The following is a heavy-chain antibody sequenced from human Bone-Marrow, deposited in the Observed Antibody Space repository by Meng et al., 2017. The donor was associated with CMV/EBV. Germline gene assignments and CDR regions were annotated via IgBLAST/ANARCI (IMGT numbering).Heavy chain of an antibody. D-gene: IGHD2-2*02. Sequence: GESLKISCAASGFTFSTYCMHWVRQATGKGLEWVTFIWFDGSNKFYADSVKGRFTISRDNSKNTLYLQMNSLRAEDTAVYYCAREIVVVPAAIYYYYGMDVWGQGTTVTVSS. CDR1: GFTFSTYC. CDR2: IWFDGSNK. V-gene: IGHV3-33*01. J-gene: IGHJ6*02. CDR3: AREIVVVPAAIYYYYGMDV.